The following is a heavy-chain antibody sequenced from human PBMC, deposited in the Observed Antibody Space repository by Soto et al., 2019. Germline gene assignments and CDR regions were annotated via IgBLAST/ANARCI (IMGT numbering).Heavy chain of an antibody. Sequence: EVQLAESGGGLIQPGGSLRLSCAASEFTVSSKYMTWVRQAPGKGLEWVSVIYGGGTTYYADSVKGRFTISRDNSKNTLYLQMNSLRAEDTAVYYCVQTTGWPGFDFWGQGTLVSVSS. J-gene: IGHJ4*02. V-gene: IGHV3-53*01. CDR2: IYGGGTT. CDR3: VQTTGWPGFDF. D-gene: IGHD6-19*01. CDR1: EFTVSSKY.